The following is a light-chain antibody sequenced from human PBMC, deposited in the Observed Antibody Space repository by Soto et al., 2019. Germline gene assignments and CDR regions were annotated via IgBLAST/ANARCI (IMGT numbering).Light chain of an antibody. Sequence: IVLTHAPGTLSLSPGERATLSCRASQSVSRSYLPWYQQKPGQAPRLLIYGASSRATGIPYMLSVCEPGTYFTLTTSKLGAQESAVYYCQRYGSSPPNNVGQGTRLENK. J-gene: IGKJ5*01. CDR3: QRYGSSPPNN. CDR1: QSVSRSY. CDR2: GAS. V-gene: IGKV3-20*01.